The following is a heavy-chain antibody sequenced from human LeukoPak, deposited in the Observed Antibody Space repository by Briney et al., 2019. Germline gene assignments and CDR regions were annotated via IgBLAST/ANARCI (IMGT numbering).Heavy chain of an antibody. D-gene: IGHD3-10*01. J-gene: IGHJ6*02. CDR3: AREGITMVRGVSVGMDV. Sequence: GASVKVSCKASGYTFTGYYMHWVRQAPGQGLEWMGWINPNSGGTNYAQKFQGRVTMTRDTSISTAYMELSRLRSDDTAVYYCAREGITMVRGVSVGMDVWGQGTTVTVSS. V-gene: IGHV1-2*02. CDR1: GYTFTGYY. CDR2: INPNSGGT.